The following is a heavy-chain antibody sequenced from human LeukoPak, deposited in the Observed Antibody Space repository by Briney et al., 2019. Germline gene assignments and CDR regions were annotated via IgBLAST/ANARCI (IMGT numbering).Heavy chain of an antibody. CDR1: GFTFSNYN. D-gene: IGHD3-3*01. J-gene: IGHJ4*02. CDR3: ARDTRVYSDFWSGYSN. Sequence: GGSLRLSCAASGFTFSNYNMNWVRQAPGKGLAWVSSIVTGGTYTHYADSVKGRFTISRDNAKNSLNLQMTRLRAEDTAVYYCARDTRVYSDFWSGYSNWGQGTLVTVSS. CDR2: IVTGGTYT. V-gene: IGHV3-21*01.